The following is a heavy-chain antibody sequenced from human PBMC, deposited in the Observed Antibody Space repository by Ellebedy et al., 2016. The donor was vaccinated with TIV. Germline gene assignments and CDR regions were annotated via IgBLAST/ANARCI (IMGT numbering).Heavy chain of an antibody. J-gene: IGHJ5*02. D-gene: IGHD6-19*01. V-gene: IGHV4-59*12. CDR1: GGSFSGYY. Sequence: SETLSLTCAVYGGSFSGYYWSWIRQPPGKGLEWIGYIYYSGSTNYNPSLKSRVTISADTSKNQFSLKLSSVTAADTAVYYCARKSSIAVAGLKGGDWFDPWGQGTLVTFSS. CDR3: ARKSSIAVAGLKGGDWFDP. CDR2: IYYSGST.